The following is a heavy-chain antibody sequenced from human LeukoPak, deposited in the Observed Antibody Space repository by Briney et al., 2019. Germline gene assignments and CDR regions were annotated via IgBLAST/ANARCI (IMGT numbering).Heavy chain of an antibody. D-gene: IGHD6-13*01. CDR2: MNTNSGNT. CDR1: GYTFTIYD. J-gene: IGHJ6*03. Sequence: ASVKVSCTSSGYTFTIYDINLVRQAPGQGLEWMGWMNTNSGNTGYAQKPQGRVTITTDTSTSTAYMELRSLRSDDTAVYYCARDPSSSWYLHYYYYYYMDVWGKGTTVTISS. CDR3: ARDPSSSWYLHYYYYYYMDV. V-gene: IGHV1-8*01.